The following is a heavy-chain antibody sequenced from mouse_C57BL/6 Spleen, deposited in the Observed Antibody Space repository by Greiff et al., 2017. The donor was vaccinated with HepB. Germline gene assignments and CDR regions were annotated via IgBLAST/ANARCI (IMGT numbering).Heavy chain of an antibody. J-gene: IGHJ2*01. CDR1: GYTFTSYW. V-gene: IGHV1-50*01. Sequence: VKLQQPGAELVKPGASVKLSCKASGYTFTSYWMQWVKQRPGQGLEWIGEIDPSDSYTNYNQKFKGKATLTVDTSSSTAYMQLSSLTSEDSAVYYCARGSTGTSLFDYWGQGTTLTVSS. D-gene: IGHD4-1*02. CDR2: IDPSDSYT. CDR3: ARGSTGTSLFDY.